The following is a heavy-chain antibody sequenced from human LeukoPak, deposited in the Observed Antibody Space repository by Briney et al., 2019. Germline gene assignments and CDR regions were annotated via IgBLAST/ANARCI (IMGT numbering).Heavy chain of an antibody. CDR1: GFTFSSYG. Sequence: GGSLRLSCAASGFTFSSYGMHWVRQAPGKGLEWVTFIRFDGSYKSYADSVKGRFTISRDNSKNTLYLQMNSLRAEDTAVYYCAKPIARQLVGGYFDYWGQGTLVTVSS. V-gene: IGHV3-30*02. D-gene: IGHD6-13*01. J-gene: IGHJ4*02. CDR2: IRFDGSYK. CDR3: AKPIARQLVGGYFDY.